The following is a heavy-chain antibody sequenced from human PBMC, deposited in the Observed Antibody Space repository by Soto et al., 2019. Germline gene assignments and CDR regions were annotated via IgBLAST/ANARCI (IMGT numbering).Heavy chain of an antibody. V-gene: IGHV4-34*01. Sequence: PSETLSLTCAVYCGSFSGYYWSWIRQPPGKGLEWIGEINHSGSTNYNPSLKSRVTISVDTSKNQFSLKLSSVTAADTAVYYCARGPGYYYYYGMDVWGQGTTVTVSS. CDR1: CGSFSGYY. J-gene: IGHJ6*02. CDR3: ARGPGYYYYYGMDV. CDR2: INHSGST.